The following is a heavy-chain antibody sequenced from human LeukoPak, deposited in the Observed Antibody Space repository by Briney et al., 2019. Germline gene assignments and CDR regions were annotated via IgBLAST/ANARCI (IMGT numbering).Heavy chain of an antibody. CDR1: GFTFSSYA. CDR3: VSFYETY. D-gene: IGHD2/OR15-2a*01. Sequence: GGSLRLSCAASGFTFSSYAMHWVRQAPGKGLEWVAVISYDGSNKYYADSVKGRFTISRDNSKNTLYLQMNSLRAEDTAVYYCVSFYETYWGRGTLVTVSS. V-gene: IGHV3-30*04. J-gene: IGHJ4*02. CDR2: ISYDGSNK.